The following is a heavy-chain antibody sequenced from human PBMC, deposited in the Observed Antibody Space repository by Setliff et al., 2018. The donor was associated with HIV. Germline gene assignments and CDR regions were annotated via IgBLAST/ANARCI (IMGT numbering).Heavy chain of an antibody. CDR2: IYSGGST. CDR3: AKWFGEFFRAFDR. CDR1: GFTFSSYS. Sequence: QPGGSLRLSCAASGFTFSSYSMNWVRQASGKGLEWVSVIYSGGSTYYADSVKGRFTISRDNSKNMLYLQMNSLRAEDTAVYYCAKWFGEFFRAFDRWGQGTMVTVSS. J-gene: IGHJ3*01. D-gene: IGHD3-10*01. V-gene: IGHV3-53*01.